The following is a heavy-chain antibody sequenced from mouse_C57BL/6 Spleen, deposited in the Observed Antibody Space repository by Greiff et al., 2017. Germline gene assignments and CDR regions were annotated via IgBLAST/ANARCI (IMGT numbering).Heavy chain of an antibody. CDR3: ARYGGAFAY. Sequence: EVHLVESGGGLVQPGGSLSLSCAASGFTFTDYYMSWVRQPPGKALEWLGFIRNKANGYTTEYSASVKGRFTISRDNSQSILYLQMNALRAEDSATYYCARYGGAFAYWGQGTLVTVSA. V-gene: IGHV7-3*01. CDR1: GFTFTDYY. CDR2: IRNKANGYTT. J-gene: IGHJ3*01.